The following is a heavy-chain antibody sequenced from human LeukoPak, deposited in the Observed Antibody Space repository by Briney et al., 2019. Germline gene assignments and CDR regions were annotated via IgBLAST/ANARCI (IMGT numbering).Heavy chain of an antibody. Sequence: PSETLSLTCAVYGGSFSGCYWSWLRQPPGKGLEWIGEINHSGSTNYNPSLKSRVTISVDTSKNQFSLKLSSVTAADTAVYYCARASRAYDAFDIWGQGTMVTVSS. CDR1: GGSFSGCY. J-gene: IGHJ3*02. CDR3: ARASRAYDAFDI. CDR2: INHSGST. V-gene: IGHV4-34*01.